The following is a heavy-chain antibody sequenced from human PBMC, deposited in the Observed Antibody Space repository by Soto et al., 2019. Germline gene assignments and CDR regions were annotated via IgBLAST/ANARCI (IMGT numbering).Heavy chain of an antibody. V-gene: IGHV3-30*18. D-gene: IGHD2-21*02. Sequence: QVQLVESGGRVVQPGRSLRLSCAASGFTFSNSGMHWVRQTPGKGLEWVSLVSFDGSDQYYADSVKGRFTIARDNFNNTLFLQRNSLQAEDTAVYYCAKTLHGDSTGAFYSWGLGTLVTVSS. CDR1: GFTFSNSG. CDR3: AKTLHGDSTGAFYS. CDR2: VSFDGSDQ. J-gene: IGHJ4*02.